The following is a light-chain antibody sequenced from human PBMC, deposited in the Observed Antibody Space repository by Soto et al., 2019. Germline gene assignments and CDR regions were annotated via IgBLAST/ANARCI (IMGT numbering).Light chain of an antibody. CDR3: QSHDSSLHASV. Sequence: QSVLTQPPSVSGAPGQRVTISCTGSSSNIGAGYDVHWYLQLPGTAPKLLIYGNTNRPSGVPDRFSGSKSGSSASLAITGLQAEDQADYYCQSHDSSLHASVFGTGTTVTVL. CDR1: SSNIGAGYD. J-gene: IGLJ1*01. V-gene: IGLV1-40*01. CDR2: GNT.